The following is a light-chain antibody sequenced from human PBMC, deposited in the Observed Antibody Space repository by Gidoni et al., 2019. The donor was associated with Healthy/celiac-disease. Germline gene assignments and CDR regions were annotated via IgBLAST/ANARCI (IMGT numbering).Light chain of an antibody. CDR2: WAS. V-gene: IGKV4-1*01. Sequence: DIVMTQSPDSLAVSLAERATINCKSSQSVLYSSNNKNYLAWYQQKPGQPPKLLIYWASTRESGVPDRCSGSGSGTDFTLTISSLQAEDVAVYYCQQYYSTEYTFGQGTKLEIK. CDR3: QQYYSTEYT. CDR1: QSVLYSSNNKNY. J-gene: IGKJ2*01.